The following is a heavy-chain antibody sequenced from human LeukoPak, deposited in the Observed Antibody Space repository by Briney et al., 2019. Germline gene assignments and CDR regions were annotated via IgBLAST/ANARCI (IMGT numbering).Heavy chain of an antibody. Sequence: PSETLSLTCTVSGGSISSYYWSWIRQPPGKGLEWIGYIYTSGSTNYNPSLKSRVTISVDTSKNQFSLKLSSVTAADTAVYYCARQWGIAALHFDYWGQGTLVTVSS. V-gene: IGHV4-4*09. CDR3: ARQWGIAALHFDY. CDR1: GGSISSYY. CDR2: IYTSGST. J-gene: IGHJ4*02. D-gene: IGHD6-6*01.